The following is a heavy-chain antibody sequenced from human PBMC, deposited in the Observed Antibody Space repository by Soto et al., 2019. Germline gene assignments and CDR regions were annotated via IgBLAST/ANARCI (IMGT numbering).Heavy chain of an antibody. Sequence: QVQLVESGGGVVQPGRSLRLSCAASGFTFSSYGMHWVRQAPGKGLEWVAVIWYDGSNKYYADSVKGRFTISRDNSKNTLYLKMNSLRPEDTAVYYCARAPGGSVYSPYWYFDLWGVGTLVTVSS. D-gene: IGHD3-22*01. CDR1: GFTFSSYG. J-gene: IGHJ2*01. V-gene: IGHV3-33*01. CDR2: IWYDGSNK. CDR3: ARAPGGSVYSPYWYFDL.